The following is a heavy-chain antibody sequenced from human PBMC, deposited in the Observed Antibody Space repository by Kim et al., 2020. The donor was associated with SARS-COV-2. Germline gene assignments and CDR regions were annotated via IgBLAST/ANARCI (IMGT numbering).Heavy chain of an antibody. J-gene: IGHJ5*02. D-gene: IGHD6-13*01. Sequence: YAHSVKGRFTISRDNSKNTLYLQMNSLRAEDTAVYYCAGAAAGTGGWFDPWGQGTLVTVSS. V-gene: IGHV3-30*01. CDR3: AGAAAGTGGWFDP.